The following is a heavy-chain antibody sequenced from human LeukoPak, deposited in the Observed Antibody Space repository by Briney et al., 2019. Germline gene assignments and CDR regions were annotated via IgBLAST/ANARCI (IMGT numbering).Heavy chain of an antibody. J-gene: IGHJ4*02. CDR1: GYTVNSYD. CDR2: MNPNSGNT. V-gene: IGHV1-8*01. Sequence: VASVKVSCKASGYTVNSYDINWVRQATGQGLEWMGWMNPNSGNTGYAQKFQGRVTMTRNTSKSTAYLELSSLRSEDTAVYYCARVRRGLEMATGDFDYWGQGTLVTVSS. D-gene: IGHD5-24*01. CDR3: ARVRRGLEMATGDFDY.